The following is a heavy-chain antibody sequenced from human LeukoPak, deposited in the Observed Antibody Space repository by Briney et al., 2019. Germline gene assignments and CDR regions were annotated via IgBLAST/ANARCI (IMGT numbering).Heavy chain of an antibody. Sequence: GGSLRLSCAASGFTFSSYTMHWVRQAPGKGLEWVAVISYDGSNKYYADSVKGRFTISRDNSKNTLYLQMNSLRAEDTAVYYCAREGQITFGGVIVMAPFFDYWGQGTLVTVSS. CDR1: GFTFSSYT. CDR3: AREGQITFGGVIVMAPFFDY. D-gene: IGHD3-16*02. CDR2: ISYDGSNK. V-gene: IGHV3-30*04. J-gene: IGHJ4*02.